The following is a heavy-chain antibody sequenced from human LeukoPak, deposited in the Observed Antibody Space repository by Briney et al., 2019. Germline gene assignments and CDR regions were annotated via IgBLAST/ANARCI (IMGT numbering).Heavy chain of an antibody. V-gene: IGHV4-59*08. Sequence: SETLSLTCTVSGGSIDSWYWSWIRQPPGKGLEWIGYIYYSGSTNYNPSLKSRVTISVDTSKNQFSLKLSSVTAADTAVYFCARVGVVESSGYHDYYFDFWGQGSLVTVSS. CDR2: IYYSGST. CDR1: GGSIDSWY. J-gene: IGHJ4*02. CDR3: ARVGVVESSGYHDYYFDF. D-gene: IGHD3-22*01.